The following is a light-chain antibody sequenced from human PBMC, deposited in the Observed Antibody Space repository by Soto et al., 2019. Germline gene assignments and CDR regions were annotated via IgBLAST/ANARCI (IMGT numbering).Light chain of an antibody. Sequence: QSALTQPASVSGSPGQSITISCTGTSSDVGAHNFVSWYQQHPGKATKLMIYDVGNRPSGVSNRFSGSKSGNTASLTISGLQAEDEADYYCSSFTTISTDVFGTGTKATVL. J-gene: IGLJ1*01. CDR3: SSFTTISTDV. V-gene: IGLV2-14*01. CDR1: SSDVGAHNF. CDR2: DVG.